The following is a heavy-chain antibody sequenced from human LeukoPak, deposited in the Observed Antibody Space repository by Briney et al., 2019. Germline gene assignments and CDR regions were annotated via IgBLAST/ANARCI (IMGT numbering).Heavy chain of an antibody. Sequence: SETLSLTCTVSGFSISSGYYWGWIRQPPGKGLEWIGSINHSGSTYYNPSLKSRVSISRDTSNNFFSLRLRSVTAADTAVYFCARGRVSSSTWYSTYYYFFYMDFWGKGTTVTVSS. CDR1: GFSISSGYY. CDR3: ARGRVSSSTWYSTYYYFFYMDF. V-gene: IGHV4-38-2*02. J-gene: IGHJ6*03. D-gene: IGHD4-11*01. CDR2: INHSGST.